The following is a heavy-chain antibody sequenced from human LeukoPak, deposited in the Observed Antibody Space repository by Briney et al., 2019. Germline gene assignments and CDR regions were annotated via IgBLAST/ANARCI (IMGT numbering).Heavy chain of an antibody. D-gene: IGHD6-13*01. J-gene: IGHJ5*02. V-gene: IGHV4-39*07. CDR2: IYYGGST. CDR1: GGSISSSSYY. CDR3: ARVGSSSWHYNWFDP. Sequence: SETLSLTCTVSGGSISSSSYYWGWIRQPPGKGLEWIGSIYYGGSTFYNPSLRSRVTISLDRSKSQFSLKLRSVTGADTAVYYCARVGSSSWHYNWFDPWGQGTLVTVSS.